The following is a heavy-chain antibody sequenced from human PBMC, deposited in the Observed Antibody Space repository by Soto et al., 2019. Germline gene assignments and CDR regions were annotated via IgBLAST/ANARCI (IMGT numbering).Heavy chain of an antibody. CDR3: ARESDSSGYYPTFDY. Sequence: GGSLRLSCAASGFTFSSYGMHWVRQAPGKGLEWVAVIWYDGSNKYYADSVKGRFTISRDNSKNTLYLQMNSLRAEDTAVYYCARESDSSGYYPTFDYWGQGTLVTVSS. J-gene: IGHJ4*02. D-gene: IGHD3-22*01. V-gene: IGHV3-33*01. CDR1: GFTFSSYG. CDR2: IWYDGSNK.